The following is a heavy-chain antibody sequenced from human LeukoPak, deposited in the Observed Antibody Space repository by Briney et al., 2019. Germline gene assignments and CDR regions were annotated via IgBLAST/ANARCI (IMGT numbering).Heavy chain of an antibody. CDR3: AKSGPYCSSTTCNYFDY. CDR1: GFTFSSYA. CDR2: ISGSAYST. D-gene: IGHD2-2*01. V-gene: IGHV3-23*01. J-gene: IGHJ4*02. Sequence: GGSLRLSCAASGFTFSSYAMSWVRQAPGKGPEWVSTISGSAYSTYYADSVKGRFTISRDNSKNALFLQMNSLSAEDTAVYYCAKSGPYCSSTTCNYFDYWGQGTLVTVSS.